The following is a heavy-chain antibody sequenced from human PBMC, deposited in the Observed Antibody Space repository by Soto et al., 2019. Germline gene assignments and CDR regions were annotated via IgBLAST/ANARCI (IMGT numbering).Heavy chain of an antibody. V-gene: IGHV4-61*01. J-gene: IGHJ5*02. CDR3: ARYSSSWHNNWFDP. Sequence: NPSETLSLTCTVSGGSVSSGSYYWSWIRQPPGKGLEWIGYIYYSGSTNYNPSLKSRVTISVDTSKNQFSLKLSSVTAADTAVYYCARYSSSWHNNWFDPWGQGTLVTVSS. D-gene: IGHD6-13*01. CDR1: GGSVSSGSYY. CDR2: IYYSGST.